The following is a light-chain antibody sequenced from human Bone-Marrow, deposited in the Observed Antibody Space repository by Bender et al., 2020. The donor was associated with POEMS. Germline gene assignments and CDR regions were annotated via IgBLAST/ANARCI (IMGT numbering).Light chain of an antibody. CDR1: NSDVGSFRL. CDR3: RSNVGIGTCV. J-gene: IGLJ3*02. Sequence: QSALTQPASVSGSPGQSITISCMGMNSDVGSFRLVSWFQQHPGKAPRLIIYEDTKRPSGVSSRFSGSTSGNTASLTISGLQAEDEADYYCRSNVGIGTCVFGGGTKMTVL. V-gene: IGLV2-23*01. CDR2: EDT.